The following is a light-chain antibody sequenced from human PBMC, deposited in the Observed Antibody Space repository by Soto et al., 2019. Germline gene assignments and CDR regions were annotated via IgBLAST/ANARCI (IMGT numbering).Light chain of an antibody. CDR1: SSNIGAGYA. CDR3: TSWTTNNIPYV. Sequence: QSVLTQPPSVSGAPGQRVTISCTGSSSNIGAGYAVHWYQHLPGTAPKLLIYANTNRPSGVPDRFSGSESGTSASLAITGLQAEDEADYYCTSWTTNNIPYVFGTGTKLTVL. J-gene: IGLJ1*01. CDR2: ANT. V-gene: IGLV1-40*01.